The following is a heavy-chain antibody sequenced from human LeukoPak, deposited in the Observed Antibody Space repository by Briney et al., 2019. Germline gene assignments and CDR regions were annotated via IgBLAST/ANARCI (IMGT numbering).Heavy chain of an antibody. CDR1: GFTFSDYY. D-gene: IGHD6-13*01. V-gene: IGHV3-11*01. CDR2: ISSSGSTI. Sequence: GGSLRLSCAASGFTFSDYYMSWIRQAPGKGLEWVSYISSSGSTIYYADSVKGRFTISRDNSKNTLYLQMNSLRAEDTAVYYCAKGDLPRIAAVFDYWGQGTLVTVSS. CDR3: AKGDLPRIAAVFDY. J-gene: IGHJ4*02.